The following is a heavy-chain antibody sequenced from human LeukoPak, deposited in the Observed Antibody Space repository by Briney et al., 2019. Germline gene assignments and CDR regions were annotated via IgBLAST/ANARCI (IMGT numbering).Heavy chain of an antibody. Sequence: PSETLSLACTISGDSISSYYWSWIRQPPGKGLEWIGYIYNSGSTEYNPSLKSRVTISIDTSKKQFSLRLSSVTAADTAVYYCARSHHYGSGSYSYYFGYWGQGTLVTVSS. CDR3: ARSHHYGSGSYSYYFGY. CDR1: GDSISSYY. CDR2: IYNSGST. V-gene: IGHV4-59*08. D-gene: IGHD3-10*01. J-gene: IGHJ4*02.